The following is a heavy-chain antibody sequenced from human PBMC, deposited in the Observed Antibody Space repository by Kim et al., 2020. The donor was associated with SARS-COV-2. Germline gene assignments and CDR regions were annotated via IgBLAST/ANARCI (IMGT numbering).Heavy chain of an antibody. CDR1: GFTFSSYA. D-gene: IGHD5-12*01. CDR2: ISYDGSNK. J-gene: IGHJ6*02. V-gene: IGHV3-30*04. Sequence: GGSLRLSCAASGFTFSSYAMHWVRQAPGKGLEWVAVISYDGSNKYYADSVKGRFTISRDNSKNTLYLQMNSLRAEDTAVYYCARGTATILYYYYGMDVWGQGTTVTVSS. CDR3: ARGTATILYYYYGMDV.